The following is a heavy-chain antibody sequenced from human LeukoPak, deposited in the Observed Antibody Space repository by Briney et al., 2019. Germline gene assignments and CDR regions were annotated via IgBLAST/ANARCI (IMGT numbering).Heavy chain of an antibody. CDR2: IDYRGST. V-gene: IGHV4-59*01. D-gene: IGHD5-18*01. CDR3: ARSRSGYSYDHAAFEI. J-gene: IGHJ3*02. Sequence: SETLSLTCTVSGGSISGYYWSWIRQPPGKGLEWIAYIDYRGSTTYNPSLRSRVTISVDTSRNQFSLKLSSVTAADTAVYYCARSRSGYSYDHAAFEIWGQGTMVTVSS. CDR1: GGSISGYY.